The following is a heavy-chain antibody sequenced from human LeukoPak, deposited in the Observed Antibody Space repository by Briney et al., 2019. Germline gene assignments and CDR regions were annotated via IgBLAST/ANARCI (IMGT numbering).Heavy chain of an antibody. J-gene: IGHJ4*02. CDR2: IYHSGST. Sequence: SETLSLTCTVSGYSISSGYYWGWIRQPPGKGLEWIGSIYHSGSTYYNPSLKSRVTISVDTSKNQFSLKLSSVTAADTAVYYCASRMVGMSGSYNYWGQGTLVTVSS. V-gene: IGHV4-38-2*02. CDR3: ASRMVGMSGSYNY. D-gene: IGHD3-10*01. CDR1: GYSISSGYY.